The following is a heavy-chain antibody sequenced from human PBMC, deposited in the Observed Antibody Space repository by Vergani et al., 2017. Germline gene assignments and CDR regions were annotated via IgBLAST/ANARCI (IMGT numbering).Heavy chain of an antibody. Sequence: EVQLVESGGGLVQPGGSLRLSCAASGFTFSSYAMSWVRQAPGKGLEWVSAISGSGGSTYYADSVKGRFTISRDNSKNTLYLQMNSLRAEDTAVYYCAIIAAAGTLRKFAPFDHWGQGTLVTVSS. D-gene: IGHD6-13*01. CDR1: GFTFSSYA. CDR3: AIIAAAGTLRKFAPFDH. CDR2: ISGSGGST. J-gene: IGHJ4*02. V-gene: IGHV3-23*04.